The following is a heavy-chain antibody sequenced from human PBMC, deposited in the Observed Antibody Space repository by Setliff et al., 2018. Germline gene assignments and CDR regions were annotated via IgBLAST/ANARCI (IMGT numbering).Heavy chain of an antibody. V-gene: IGHV4-39*01. D-gene: IGHD3-10*01. CDR3: ARSLGSGSYYNSRPFYSDY. CDR1: GGSVSSSSYS. CDR2: IYNSGTT. Sequence: SETLSLTCTVSGGSVSSSSYSWGWIRQPPGKGLEWIGTIYNSGTTYYSPALNSRVTISVDTSKNQFSLKLTSVTAADTAVYFCARSLGSGSYYNSRPFYSDYWGQGTLVTVSS. J-gene: IGHJ4*02.